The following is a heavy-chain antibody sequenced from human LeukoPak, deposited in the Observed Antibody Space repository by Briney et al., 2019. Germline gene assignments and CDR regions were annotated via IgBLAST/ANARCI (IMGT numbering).Heavy chain of an antibody. D-gene: IGHD4-17*01. J-gene: IGHJ4*02. CDR3: ARGGYYGDHRFDY. CDR2: IYTSGST. CDR1: GVSIRSGSYY. V-gene: IGHV4-61*02. Sequence: PSQTLSLTCTVSGVSIRSGSYYWSWIRQPAGKGLEWIGRIYTSGSTNYNPSLKSRVTISVDTSKNHFSLKLSSVTAADTAVYYCARGGYYGDHRFDYWGQGTLVTVSS.